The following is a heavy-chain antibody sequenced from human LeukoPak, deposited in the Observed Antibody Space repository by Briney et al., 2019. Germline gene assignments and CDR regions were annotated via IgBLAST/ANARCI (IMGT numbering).Heavy chain of an antibody. Sequence: GGSLRLSCAVSGFTFNRCAMGWVRQAPGKGLEWVSSISSSGGSTDYADSVKGRFTVSRDNSKNTVYLQMNNLRAEDTAVYYCARENYDSSGYYYYYYYMDVWGKGTTVTVSS. J-gene: IGHJ6*03. CDR1: GFTFNRCA. V-gene: IGHV3-23*01. CDR2: ISSSGGST. D-gene: IGHD3-22*01. CDR3: ARENYDSSGYYYYYYYMDV.